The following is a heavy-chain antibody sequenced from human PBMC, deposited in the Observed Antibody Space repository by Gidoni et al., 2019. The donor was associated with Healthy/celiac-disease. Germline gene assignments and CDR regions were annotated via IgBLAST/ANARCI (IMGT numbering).Heavy chain of an antibody. CDR3: AKSFREYSYGTALFDY. CDR2: ISWNSGSI. D-gene: IGHD5-18*01. V-gene: IGHV3-9*01. J-gene: IGHJ4*02. CDR1: GFTFDDYA. Sequence: EVPLVESGGGLVQPGRSLRLSCAASGFTFDDYAMHWVRQAPGKGLEWVSGISWNSGSIGYADSVKGRFTISRDNAKNSLYLQMNSLRAEDTALYYCAKSFREYSYGTALFDYWGQGTLVTVSS.